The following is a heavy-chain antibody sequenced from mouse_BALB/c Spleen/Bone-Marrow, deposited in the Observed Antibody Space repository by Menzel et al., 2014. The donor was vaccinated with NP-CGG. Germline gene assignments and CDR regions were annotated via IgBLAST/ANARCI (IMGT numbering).Heavy chain of an antibody. J-gene: IGHJ4*01. CDR2: IYPGDGST. D-gene: IGHD3-2*01. V-gene: IGHV1S56*01. CDR1: GYTFTSYY. Sequence: QVQLQQPGPELVKPGASVKMSCKASGYTFTSYYIHWVKQRPGQGLEWIGWIYPGDGSTKYNEEFKGKTTLTADKSSSTAYMLLSSLTSEDSAIYFCARRQLGLFYAMDYWGQGTSVTVSS. CDR3: ARRQLGLFYAMDY.